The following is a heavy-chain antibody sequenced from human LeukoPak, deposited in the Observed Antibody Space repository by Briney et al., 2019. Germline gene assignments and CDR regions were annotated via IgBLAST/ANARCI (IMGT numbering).Heavy chain of an antibody. J-gene: IGHJ4*02. CDR3: ARQSALGADY. V-gene: IGHV4-39*01. D-gene: IGHD3-16*01. CDR1: GGSVSSTSHY. CDR2: MYYSGST. Sequence: SETLSLTCIVSGGSVSSTSHYWGWIRQPPGKGLEWIGSMYYSGSTWYNSSLTSRVTISVDTPKNRFSLRLNSLTAADTALYYCARQSALGADYWGQGTLVIVSS.